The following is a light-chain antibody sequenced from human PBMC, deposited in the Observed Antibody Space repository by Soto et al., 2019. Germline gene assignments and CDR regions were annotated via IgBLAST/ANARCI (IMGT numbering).Light chain of an antibody. J-gene: IGLJ2*01. V-gene: IGLV4-69*01. CDR1: SGHSSYA. CDR3: QTWGTGIRVV. Sequence: QSVLTQSPSASASLGASVKLTCTLGSGHSSYAIAWHQQQPEKGPRYLMKLNSDGSHSKGDGIPDRFSGSSSGAERYLTISSRQSEDEADYYCQTWGTGIRVVFGGGTKVTVL. CDR2: LNSDGSH.